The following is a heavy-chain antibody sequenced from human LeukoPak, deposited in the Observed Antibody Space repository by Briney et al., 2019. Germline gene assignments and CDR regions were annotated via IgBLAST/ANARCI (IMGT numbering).Heavy chain of an antibody. D-gene: IGHD3-16*02. Sequence: SETLSLTCTVSGGSISSGDYYWSWIRQPPGKGLEWIGYIYHSGSTYYNPSLKSRVTISVDRSKNQFSLKLSSVTAADTAVYYCAGSRYGGVIVNWGQGTLVTVSS. CDR2: IYHSGST. CDR3: AGSRYGGVIVN. J-gene: IGHJ4*02. V-gene: IGHV4-30-2*01. CDR1: GGSISSGDYY.